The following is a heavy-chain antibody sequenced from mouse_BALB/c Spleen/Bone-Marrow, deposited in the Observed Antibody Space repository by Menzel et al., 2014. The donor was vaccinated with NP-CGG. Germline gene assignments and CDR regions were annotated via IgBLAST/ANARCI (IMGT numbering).Heavy chain of an antibody. CDR2: SRNRRNDSPT. CDR3: ARDAGRGNFDY. D-gene: IGHD4-1*01. CDR1: GFTFSDFY. Sequence: EVMLVESGGGLVQPGGSLRLSCATSGFTFSDFYMAWVRPPPGKRLEWIAASRNRRNDSPTEYSASVKGRFIVSRDTSQSILYLQMNALRAEDTAIYYCARDAGRGNFDYWGQGTTLTVSS. J-gene: IGHJ2*01. V-gene: IGHV7-1*02.